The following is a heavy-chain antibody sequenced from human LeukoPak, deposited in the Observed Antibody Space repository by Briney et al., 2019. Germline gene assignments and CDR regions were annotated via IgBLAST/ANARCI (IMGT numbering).Heavy chain of an antibody. V-gene: IGHV3-21*04. CDR3: ARARDGYEDY. CDR2: ISSSSSYI. D-gene: IGHD5-24*01. J-gene: IGHJ4*02. CDR1: GFTFSSYS. Sequence: GGSLRLSCAASGFTFSSYSMNWVRQAPGKGLEWVSSISSSSSYIYYADSVKGRFTISRDNSKNTLYLQMNSLRAEDTAVYYCARARDGYEDYWGQGTLVTVSS.